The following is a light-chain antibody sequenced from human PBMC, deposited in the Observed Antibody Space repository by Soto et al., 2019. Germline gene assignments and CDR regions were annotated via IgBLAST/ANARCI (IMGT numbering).Light chain of an antibody. CDR2: DAS. Sequence: SQSVSNYLTWYQQKPGQAPRLLIYDASNWATGIPARFSGSGSVIYFTKTACSLDPQSRPSYYCDQHIYERPSFGAGTKVDIK. J-gene: IGKJ4*01. CDR3: DQHIYERPS. V-gene: IGKV3-11*01. CDR1: QSVSNY.